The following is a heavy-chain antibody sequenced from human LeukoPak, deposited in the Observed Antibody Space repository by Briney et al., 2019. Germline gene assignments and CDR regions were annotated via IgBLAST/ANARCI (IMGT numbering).Heavy chain of an antibody. CDR2: IYPGDSDT. J-gene: IGHJ4*02. CDR3: ASGMVGGTGGRYFDY. Sequence: GESLKISCKGSEYSFTTYWIGWVRQMPGKGLEWMGIIYPGDSDTRYSPSFQGQVTISADKSISTAYLQWSSLKASDTAMYYCASGMVGGTGGRYFDYWGQGTLVTVSS. D-gene: IGHD6-19*01. CDR1: EYSFTTYW. V-gene: IGHV5-51*01.